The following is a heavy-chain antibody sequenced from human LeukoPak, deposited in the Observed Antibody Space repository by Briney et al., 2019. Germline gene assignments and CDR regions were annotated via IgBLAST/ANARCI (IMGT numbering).Heavy chain of an antibody. J-gene: IGHJ6*02. CDR1: GFTFSSYA. Sequence: GGSLRLSCAASGFTFSSYAMHWVRQAPGKGLEWVAVISYDGSNKDYADSVKGRFTISRDNSKNTLYLQMNSLRAEDTAVYYCARDRGEYYDFWSGYYVFYGMDVWGQGTTVTVSS. D-gene: IGHD3-3*01. CDR3: ARDRGEYYDFWSGYYVFYGMDV. CDR2: ISYDGSNK. V-gene: IGHV3-30-3*01.